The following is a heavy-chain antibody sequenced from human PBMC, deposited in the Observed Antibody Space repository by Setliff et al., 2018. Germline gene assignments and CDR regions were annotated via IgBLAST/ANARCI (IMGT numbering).Heavy chain of an antibody. D-gene: IGHD6-13*01. Sequence: GASVKVSCKASGYTFTSYYMHWVRQAPGQGLEWMGILNPGGGSSSSAQRFQGRVTMTRDTSTNTAYMELNSLTSNDPAVYYCARAGLAAAGRKGVLDHWGQGTLVTVSS. J-gene: IGHJ4*02. V-gene: IGHV1-46*01. CDR1: GYTFTSYY. CDR3: ARAGLAAAGRKGVLDH. CDR2: LNPGGGSS.